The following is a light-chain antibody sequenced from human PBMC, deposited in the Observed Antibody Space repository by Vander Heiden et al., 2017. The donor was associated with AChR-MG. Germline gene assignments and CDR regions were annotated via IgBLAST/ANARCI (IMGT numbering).Light chain of an antibody. CDR3: QAWDSSTYVV. CDR2: QDS. J-gene: IGLJ2*01. V-gene: IGLV3-1*01. Sequence: YELTQPPSVSVSPAQTASITCPGAKLGDKYACWYQQKPGQSPVLVIYQDSKRPSGIPERFSGSNSGNTATLTISGTQAMDEADYYCQAWDSSTYVVFGGGTKLTVL. CDR1: KLGDKY.